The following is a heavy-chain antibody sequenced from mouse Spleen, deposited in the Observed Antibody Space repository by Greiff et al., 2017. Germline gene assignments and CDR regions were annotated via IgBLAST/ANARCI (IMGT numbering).Heavy chain of an antibody. Sequence: VMLVESGPGLVQPSQSLSITCTVSGFSLTSYGVHWVRQSPGKGLEWLGVIWSGGSTDYNAAFISRLSISKDNSKSQVFFKMNSLQADDTAIYYCARNLPPSYFDVWGAGTTVTVSS. D-gene: IGHD6-1*01. V-gene: IGHV2-2*01. J-gene: IGHJ1*01. CDR2: IWSGGST. CDR1: GFSLTSYG. CDR3: ARNLPPSYFDV.